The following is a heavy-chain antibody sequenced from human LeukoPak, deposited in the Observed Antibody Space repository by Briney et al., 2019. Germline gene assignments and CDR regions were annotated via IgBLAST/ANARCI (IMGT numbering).Heavy chain of an antibody. CDR2: IFTSENT. D-gene: IGHD3-16*01. V-gene: IGHV4-4*07. CDR1: GGSISSNY. J-gene: IGHJ5*02. Sequence: SETLSLTCTVSGGSISSNYWSWIRQPAGKGLEWIGRIFTSENTNYNPSLKSRVTMSVDTSKNQFSLKLSSVTAADTAVYYCARDGGSRGVPYNWFDPWGQGTLVTVSS. CDR3: ARDGGSRGVPYNWFDP.